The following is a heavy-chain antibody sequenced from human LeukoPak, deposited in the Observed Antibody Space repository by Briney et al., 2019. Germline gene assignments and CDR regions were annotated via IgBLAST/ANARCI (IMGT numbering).Heavy chain of an antibody. D-gene: IGHD3-9*01. Sequence: SETLSLTCTVSGGSISSYYWSWIRQPPGKGLEWIGYIYYSGSTNYNPSLKSRVTISVDTSKNQFSLKLSSVTAADTAVYYCARVDILTGYYLDYWAREPWSPSPQ. V-gene: IGHV4-59*01. CDR1: GGSISSYY. CDR2: IYYSGST. J-gene: IGHJ4*02. CDR3: ARVDILTGYYLDY.